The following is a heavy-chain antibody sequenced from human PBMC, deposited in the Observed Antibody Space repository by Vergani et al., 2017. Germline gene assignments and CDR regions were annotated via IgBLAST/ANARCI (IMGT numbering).Heavy chain of an antibody. CDR2: IVVGSGNT. CDR3: AAEDIVRGVINYYYYGMDV. V-gene: IGHV1-58*01. CDR1: GFTFTSSA. J-gene: IGHJ6*02. D-gene: IGHD3-10*01. Sequence: QMQLVQSGPEVKKPGTSVKVSCKASGFTFTSSAVQWVRQARGQRLEWIGWIVVGSGNTNYAQKFQERVTITREMSTSTAYMELSSMRSEDTAVYYCAAEDIVRGVINYYYYGMDVWGQGTTVTVSS.